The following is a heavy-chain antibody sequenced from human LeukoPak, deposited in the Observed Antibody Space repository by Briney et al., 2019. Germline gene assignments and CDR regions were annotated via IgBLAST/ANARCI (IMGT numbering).Heavy chain of an antibody. V-gene: IGHV4-38-2*01. CDR1: GYSISSGYY. J-gene: IGHJ5*02. CDR3: ARGVPAAKAKGWFDP. CDR2: IYHSGST. Sequence: SETLSLTCAVSGYSISSGYYWGWIRQPPGKGLEWIGSIYHSGSTYYNPSLKSRVTISVDTSKNQFSLKLSSVTAADTAVYYCARGVPAAKAKGWFDPWGQGTLVTVSS. D-gene: IGHD2-2*01.